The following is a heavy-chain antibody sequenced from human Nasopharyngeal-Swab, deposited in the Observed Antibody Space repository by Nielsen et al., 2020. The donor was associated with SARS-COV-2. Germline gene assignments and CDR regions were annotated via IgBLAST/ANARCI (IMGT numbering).Heavy chain of an antibody. CDR2: IYYSGST. Sequence: ESLKISCTVSGGSISSYYWGWIRQPPGKGLEWIGYIYYSGSTNYNPSLKSRVTISVDTSKNQFSLKLSSVTAADTAVYYCARGYCSSTSCYAARHFDYWGQGTLVTVSS. CDR1: GGSISSYY. J-gene: IGHJ4*02. D-gene: IGHD2-2*01. CDR3: ARGYCSSTSCYAARHFDY. V-gene: IGHV4-59*01.